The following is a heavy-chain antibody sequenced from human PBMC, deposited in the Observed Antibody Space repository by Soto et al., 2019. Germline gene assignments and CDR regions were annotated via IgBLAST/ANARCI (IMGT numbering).Heavy chain of an antibody. CDR1: GYTFTGYY. D-gene: IGHD3-3*02. CDR2: INPNSGGT. V-gene: IGHV1-2*04. Sequence: ASVKVSCKASGYTFTGYYMHWVRQAPGQGLEWMGWINPNSGGTNYAQKFQGWVTMTRDTSINTAYMELSRLRSDDTAVYYCAREVAFRKYYFEYWAQATLIPVSS. CDR3: AREVAFRKYYFEY. J-gene: IGHJ4*02.